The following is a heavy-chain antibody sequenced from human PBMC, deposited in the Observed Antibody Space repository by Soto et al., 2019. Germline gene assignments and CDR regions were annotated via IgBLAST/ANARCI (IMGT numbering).Heavy chain of an antibody. CDR1: GGSISSGGYS. V-gene: IGHV4-30-2*01. D-gene: IGHD6-6*01. Sequence: PSGTLSLTCAVSGGSISSGGYSWSWIRQPPGKGLEWIGYIYHSGSTYYNPSLKSRVTISVDRSKNQFSLKLSSVTAADTAVYYCAASGDSSSIGYYYYGMDVWGQGTTVTVSS. CDR3: AASGDSSSIGYYYYGMDV. CDR2: IYHSGST. J-gene: IGHJ6*02.